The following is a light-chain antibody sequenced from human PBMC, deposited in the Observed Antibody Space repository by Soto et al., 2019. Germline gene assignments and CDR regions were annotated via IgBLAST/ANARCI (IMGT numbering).Light chain of an antibody. Sequence: EIVLTQSPATLSLSPGDRATLSCRASQSVSSYLAWYQQKPGQAPRLLIYDASNRATGIPARFSGSGSGTDFSLTISSLEPEDFAVYYCLHRYNWPLTFGGGTKVEIK. CDR1: QSVSSY. V-gene: IGKV3-11*01. CDR3: LHRYNWPLT. J-gene: IGKJ4*01. CDR2: DAS.